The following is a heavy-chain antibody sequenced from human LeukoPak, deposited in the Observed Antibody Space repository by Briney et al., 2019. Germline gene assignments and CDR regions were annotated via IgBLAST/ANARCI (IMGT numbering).Heavy chain of an antibody. CDR1: GFTFSSYG. V-gene: IGHV3-30*18. Sequence: GRSLRLSCAASGFTFSSYGMHWVRQAPGKGLKWVAVISYDGSNKYYADSVKGRFTISRDNSKNTLYLQMNSLRAEDTAVYYCAKEAEYYGSGSYYGNAFDIWGQGTMVTVSS. CDR3: AKEAEYYGSGSYYGNAFDI. D-gene: IGHD3-10*01. CDR2: ISYDGSNK. J-gene: IGHJ3*02.